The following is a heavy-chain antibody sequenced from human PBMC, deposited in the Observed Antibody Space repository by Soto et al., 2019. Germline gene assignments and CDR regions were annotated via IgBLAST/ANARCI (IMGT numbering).Heavy chain of an antibody. V-gene: IGHV3-30*18. Sequence: QVQLVESGGGVVQPGRSLRLSCAASGFTFSNYGMHWFRQAPGKGLEWVAVISYHGSDKYYADSVKGRFTISRDNSKNTLYLQMDSLRAEDTAVYYCAKDPLTTTVTTVGYWGQGTLVTVSS. CDR3: AKDPLTTTVTTVGY. J-gene: IGHJ4*02. CDR2: ISYHGSDK. CDR1: GFTFSNYG. D-gene: IGHD4-17*01.